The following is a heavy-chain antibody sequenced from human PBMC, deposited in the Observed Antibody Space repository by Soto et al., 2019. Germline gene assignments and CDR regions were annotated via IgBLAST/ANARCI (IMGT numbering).Heavy chain of an antibody. J-gene: IGHJ4*02. Sequence: KPSETLSLACTVSGGSISSYYWSWIRQPPGKGLEWIGYIYYSGSTNYNPSLKSRVTISVDTSKNQFSLKLSSVTAADTAVYYCARGTVGPVPTYYFDYWGQGTLVTVSS. CDR3: ARGTVGPVPTYYFDY. D-gene: IGHD2-15*01. CDR1: GGSISSYY. V-gene: IGHV4-59*01. CDR2: IYYSGST.